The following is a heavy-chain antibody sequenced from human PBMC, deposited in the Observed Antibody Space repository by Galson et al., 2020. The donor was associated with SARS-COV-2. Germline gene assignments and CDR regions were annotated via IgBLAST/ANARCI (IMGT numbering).Heavy chain of an antibody. D-gene: IGHD1-26*01. CDR1: GFTFSDYD. CDR3: TRGQVGNAFDI. Sequence: GGSLRLSCAASGFTFSDYDMHWVRQASGKSLEWVSLAGSVGDTYYLGSVKGRFIISRDNAKSSLYLQMNSLTAGDTAIYYCTRGQVGNAFDIWGQGTLVTVSS. V-gene: IGHV3-13*01. CDR2: AGSVGDT. J-gene: IGHJ3*02.